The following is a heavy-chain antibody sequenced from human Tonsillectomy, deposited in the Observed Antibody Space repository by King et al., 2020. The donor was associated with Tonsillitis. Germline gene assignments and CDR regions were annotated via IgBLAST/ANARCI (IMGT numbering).Heavy chain of an antibody. J-gene: IGHJ4*02. D-gene: IGHD3-3*01. CDR2: IYASGST. V-gene: IGHV4-4*07. Sequence: QLQESGPGLVRPSETLTLTCTVSGGSVTSPLLDWNVIRQTAGKGLEWIGRIYASGSTGYNPSLTSRVTMSVDTSKNQFSLNVTSVTAADKAIYYCSSVYPLTMFGLVTTRYFDYWGRGILVTVSS. CDR1: GGSVTSPLLD. CDR3: SSVYPLTMFGLVTTRYFDY.